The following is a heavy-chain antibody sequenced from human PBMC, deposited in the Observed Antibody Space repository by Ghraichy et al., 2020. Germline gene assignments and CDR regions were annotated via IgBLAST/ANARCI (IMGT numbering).Heavy chain of an antibody. V-gene: IGHV3-48*03. CDR2: IGRGGNTI. CDR1: GFTFSSYE. CDR3: SREAAYDFWSGWDY. J-gene: IGHJ4*02. D-gene: IGHD3-3*01. Sequence: GESLNISCVASGFTFSSYEMNWVRQAPGKGLEWLSYIGRGGNTIYYADSVKGRFTISRDNAKNSLYLQMNSLRAEDTALYYCSREAAYDFWSGWDYWGQGTLVTVSS.